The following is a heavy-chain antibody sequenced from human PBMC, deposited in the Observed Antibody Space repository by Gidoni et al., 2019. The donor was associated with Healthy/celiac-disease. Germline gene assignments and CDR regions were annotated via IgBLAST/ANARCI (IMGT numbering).Heavy chain of an antibody. Sequence: EVQLLESGGGLVQPGGSLRLSCEASGFTFSSYAMSWVRQAPGTGLEWVSAMSGIGGSTYYADSVKGRFTTSRDNSKNTLYLQMNSLRAEDTAVYYCAKVWAVVAAVVWGQGTLVTVSS. CDR1: GFTFSSYA. CDR3: AKVWAVVAAVV. CDR2: MSGIGGST. D-gene: IGHD2-15*01. J-gene: IGHJ4*02. V-gene: IGHV3-23*01.